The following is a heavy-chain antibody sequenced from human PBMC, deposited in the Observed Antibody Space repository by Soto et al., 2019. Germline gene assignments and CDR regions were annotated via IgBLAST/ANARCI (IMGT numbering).Heavy chain of an antibody. D-gene: IGHD3-10*01. CDR1: GGSFSGYY. J-gene: IGHJ6*02. CDR2: INHSGST. V-gene: IGHV4-34*01. CDR3: ARVLKTYYYGSGSYYMGGYYYYGMDV. Sequence: SETLSLTCAVYGGSFSGYYWSWIRQPPGKGLEWIGEINHSGSTNYNPSLKSRVTISVDTSKNQFSLKLSSVTAADTAVYYCARVLKTYYYGSGSYYMGGYYYYGMDVWGQGTTVTVSS.